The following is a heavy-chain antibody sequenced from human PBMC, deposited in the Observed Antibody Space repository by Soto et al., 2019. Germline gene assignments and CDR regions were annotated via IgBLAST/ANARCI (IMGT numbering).Heavy chain of an antibody. V-gene: IGHV3-15*07. D-gene: IGHD3-22*01. CDR1: GFTFSNAW. Sequence: EVQLVESGGGLVKPGGSLRLSCAASGFTFSNAWMNWVRQAPGKGLEWSGRIKIKTDGGTTDYAEPVKGRFTISRDDSKNMLYLQMNSLKIEDTAVYYCATEDYYYDSSGYSNFDYWGQGTLVTVSS. CDR3: ATEDYYYDSSGYSNFDY. J-gene: IGHJ4*02. CDR2: IKIKTDGGTT.